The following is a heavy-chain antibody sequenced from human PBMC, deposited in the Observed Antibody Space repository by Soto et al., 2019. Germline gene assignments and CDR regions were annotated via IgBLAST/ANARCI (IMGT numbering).Heavy chain of an antibody. D-gene: IGHD5-18*01. CDR3: AAVDTATAPARHLDY. Sequence: GGSLRLSCAASGFTFSSYAMSWVRQAPGKGLEWVSGIGGSGSSTSYADSVKGRFTISRDNAKNTLYLQMNSLRAEDTAVYYCAAVDTATAPARHLDYWGQGTLVTVSS. CDR1: GFTFSSYA. J-gene: IGHJ4*02. V-gene: IGHV3-23*01. CDR2: IGGSGSST.